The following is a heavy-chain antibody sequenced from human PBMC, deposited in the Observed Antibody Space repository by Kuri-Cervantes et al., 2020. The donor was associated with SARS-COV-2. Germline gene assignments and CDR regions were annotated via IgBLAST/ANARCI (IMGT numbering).Heavy chain of an antibody. J-gene: IGHJ3*02. V-gene: IGHV4-38-2*02. D-gene: IGHD3-10*01. CDR1: GYSISSGYY. CDR2: IYHSGST. CDR3: ARDLLLWFGETWYAFDI. Sequence: GSLRLSCAVSGYSISSGYYWGWIRQPPGKGLEWIGSIYHSGSTYYNPSLKSRVTISVDTSKNQFSLKLSSVTAADTAVYYCARDLLLWFGETWYAFDIWGQGTMVTVSS.